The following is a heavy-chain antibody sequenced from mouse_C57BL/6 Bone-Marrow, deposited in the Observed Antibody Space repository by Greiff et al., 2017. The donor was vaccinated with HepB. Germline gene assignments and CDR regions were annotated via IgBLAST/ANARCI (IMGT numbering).Heavy chain of an antibody. D-gene: IGHD1-1*01. J-gene: IGHJ3*01. CDR2: ISSGGDYI. Sequence: EVKVVESGEGLVKPGGSLKLSCAASGFTFSSYAMSWVRQTPEKRLEWVAYISSGGDYIYYADTVKGRFIIARDNAWNTLYLQMSSLKSEDTAMYYCTSFIMCYGSSYGAWFAYWGKGTLVTVSA. CDR1: GFTFSSYA. V-gene: IGHV5-9-1*02. CDR3: TSFIMCYGSSYGAWFAY.